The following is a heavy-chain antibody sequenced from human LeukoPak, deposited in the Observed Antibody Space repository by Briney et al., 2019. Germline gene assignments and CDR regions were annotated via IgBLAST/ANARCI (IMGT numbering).Heavy chain of an antibody. V-gene: IGHV1-3*01. CDR1: GYTFTSYA. Sequence: GASVKVSCKASGYTFTSYAMHWVRQAPGQRLEWMGWINAGNGNTKYSQKFQGRVIITRDTSASTAYMELSSLRSEDTAVYYCARRNGEFQRYYYYYYGMDVWGQGTTVTVSS. D-gene: IGHD3-10*01. J-gene: IGHJ6*02. CDR2: INAGNGNT. CDR3: ARRNGEFQRYYYYYYGMDV.